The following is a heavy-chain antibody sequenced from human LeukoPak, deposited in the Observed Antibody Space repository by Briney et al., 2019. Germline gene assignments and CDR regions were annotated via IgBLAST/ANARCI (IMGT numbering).Heavy chain of an antibody. J-gene: IGHJ4*02. CDR3: SPAIIGY. D-gene: IGHD2-21*02. Sequence: GGSLRLSCAASGFTFSSYWMSWVRQAPGKGLEWVAFIWYDGNKKYYADSVKGRFTISRDNSKNTLYLQMNSLRAEDTAVYYSSPAIIGYWGQGTLVTVSS. CDR1: GFTFSSYW. V-gene: IGHV3-30*02. CDR2: IWYDGNKK.